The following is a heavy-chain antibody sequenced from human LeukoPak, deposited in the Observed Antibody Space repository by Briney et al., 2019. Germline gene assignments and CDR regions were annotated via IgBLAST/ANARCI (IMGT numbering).Heavy chain of an antibody. J-gene: IGHJ4*02. CDR2: ISSSSSYI. V-gene: IGHV3-21*01. CDR3: ARERWFGDALDY. CDR1: GFTFSSYS. D-gene: IGHD3-10*01. Sequence: GGSLRLSCAASGFTFSSYSMNWVRQAPGKGLEWVSSISSSSSYIYYADSVKGRFTISRDNAKNSLYLQMNSLRAEDMAVYYCARERWFGDALDYWGQGTLVTVSS.